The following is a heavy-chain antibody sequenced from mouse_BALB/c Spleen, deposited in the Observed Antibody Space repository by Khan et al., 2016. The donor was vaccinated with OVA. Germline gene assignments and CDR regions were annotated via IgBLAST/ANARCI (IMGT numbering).Heavy chain of an antibody. Sequence: QLEESGPGLVKPSQTVSLTCTVTGISITTGNYRWSWIRQFPGNKLEWIGNIYYSGTTTYNPSLTSRTTITRDTSKSQFFLEMNSLTAEDTATYFCARDYGSLYWYFDVWGAGTTVTVSS. V-gene: IGHV3-5*02. J-gene: IGHJ1*01. D-gene: IGHD1-1*01. CDR2: IYYSGTT. CDR3: ARDYGSLYWYFDV. CDR1: GISITTGNYR.